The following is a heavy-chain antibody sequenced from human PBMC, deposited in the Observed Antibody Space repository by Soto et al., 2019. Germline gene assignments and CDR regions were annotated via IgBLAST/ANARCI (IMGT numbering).Heavy chain of an antibody. D-gene: IGHD5-18*01. V-gene: IGHV4-59*07. CDR2: IYYSGST. J-gene: IGHJ5*02. Sequence: QVQLQESGPGLVKPSDTLSLTCTVSGGSISSYYWSWIRQPPGKGLEWIGYIYYSGSTTYTPSLKGRGTISVDTSKNQCSLKLSAVTAADTAVYYCARYADTATPWFDPWGQGTLVTVAS. CDR3: ARYADTATPWFDP. CDR1: GGSISSYY.